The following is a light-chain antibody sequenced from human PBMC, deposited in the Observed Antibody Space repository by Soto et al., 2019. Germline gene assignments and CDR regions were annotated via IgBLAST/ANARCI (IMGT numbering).Light chain of an antibody. V-gene: IGKV1-39*01. CDR2: AAS. CDR3: QQSYTAPYT. CDR1: QSINIY. Sequence: DIQMTQSPSSLSAYVGDRATVTCRASQSINIYLNWYQQKPGKAPNLLVYAASTLQSGVPSRFSGGGSGTDFTLTITSLQHEDFATYFCQQSYTAPYTFGQGTKLEIK. J-gene: IGKJ2*01.